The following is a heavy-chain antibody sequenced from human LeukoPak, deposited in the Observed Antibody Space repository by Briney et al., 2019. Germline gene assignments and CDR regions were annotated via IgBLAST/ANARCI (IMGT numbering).Heavy chain of an antibody. V-gene: IGHV1-69*02. D-gene: IGHD3-10*01. CDR2: IIPILGIA. Sequence: ASVKVSCKASGGTFSSYTISWVRQAPGQGLEWMGRIIPILGIANYAQKFQGRVTITADKSTSTAYMELSSLRSEDTAVYYCARADEVLLWFGDLDYWGQGTLVTVSS. CDR1: GGTFSSYT. CDR3: ARADEVLLWFGDLDY. J-gene: IGHJ4*02.